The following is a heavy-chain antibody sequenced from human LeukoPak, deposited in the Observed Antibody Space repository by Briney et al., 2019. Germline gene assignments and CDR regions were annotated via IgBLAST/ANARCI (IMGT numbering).Heavy chain of an antibody. CDR3: TSDIAVVPTATQGLY. Sequence: ASVNVSCKASGYTFTDYYMHWVRQAPGQGLEWMGWINPKSGGTDYAQKFQGRVTMTRDTSINTAYMELSGLRSDDTAVYYCTSDIAVVPTATQGLYWGQGTLVAVSS. CDR2: INPKSGGT. J-gene: IGHJ4*02. V-gene: IGHV1-2*02. CDR1: GYTFTDYY. D-gene: IGHD2-2*01.